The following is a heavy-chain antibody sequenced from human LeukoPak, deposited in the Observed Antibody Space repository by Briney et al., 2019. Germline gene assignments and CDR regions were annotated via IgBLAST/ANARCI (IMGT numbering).Heavy chain of an antibody. CDR2: INPSGGST. CDR3: ASLFSSGPLGGP. D-gene: IGHD3-22*01. Sequence: GASVKVSCKASGYTFTSYDINWVRQATGQGLGWMGIINPSGGSTSYAQKFQGRVTMTRDTSTSTVYMELSSLRSEDTAVYYCASLFSSGPLGGPWGQGTLVTVSS. V-gene: IGHV1-46*01. J-gene: IGHJ5*02. CDR1: GYTFTSYD.